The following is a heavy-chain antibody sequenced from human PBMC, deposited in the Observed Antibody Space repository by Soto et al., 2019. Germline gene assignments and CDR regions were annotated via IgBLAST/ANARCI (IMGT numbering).Heavy chain of an antibody. Sequence: ITLKESGPTLVKPTQTLTLTCTFSGFSLNTRGVGVGGIRQTPETALEWRALISWDGEKLYGPSLKTRLTNTKDTSDNQVVLTMTNMDPVHTATYYCAHRPVDLLTGHYYFDYGGQGTLGTVSS. D-gene: IGHD3-9*01. V-gene: IGHV2-5*05. CDR1: GFSLNTRGVG. J-gene: IGHJ4*02. CDR2: ISWDGEK. CDR3: AHRPVDLLTGHYYFDY.